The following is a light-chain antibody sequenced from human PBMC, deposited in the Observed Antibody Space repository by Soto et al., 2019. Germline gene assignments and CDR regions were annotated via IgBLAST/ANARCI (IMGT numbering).Light chain of an antibody. V-gene: IGKV3-20*01. CDR2: GAS. Sequence: EIVLTQSPGTLSLSPGERATLSCRASQSVSSSYLAWYQQKPGQAPRLLIYGASSRATGIPDRFSGSGSGTDFQLTSSRLEPEYCAVYYCQQLDTFGQGTKLEIK. J-gene: IGKJ2*01. CDR3: QQLDT. CDR1: QSVSSSY.